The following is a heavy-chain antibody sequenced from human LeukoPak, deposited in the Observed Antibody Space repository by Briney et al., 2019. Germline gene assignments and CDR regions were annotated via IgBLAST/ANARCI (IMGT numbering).Heavy chain of an antibody. J-gene: IGHJ4*02. V-gene: IGHV4-34*01. CDR2: INHGGST. CDR3: ARASDGEPYYFDY. D-gene: IGHD4-17*01. Sequence: SETLSLTCAVYGGSFSGYYWSWIRQPPGKGLEWIGEINHGGSTNYNPSLKSRVTISVDTSKNQFSLKLSSVTAADTAVYYCARASDGEPYYFDYWGQGTLVTVSS. CDR1: GGSFSGYY.